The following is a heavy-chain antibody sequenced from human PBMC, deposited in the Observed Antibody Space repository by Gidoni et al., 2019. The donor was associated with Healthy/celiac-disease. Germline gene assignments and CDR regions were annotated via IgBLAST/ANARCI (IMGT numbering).Heavy chain of an antibody. D-gene: IGHD5-18*01. Sequence: EVQLVESGGGLVKPGGSLRLSCAASGFTFSSYSMNWVRQAPGKGLEWVSSISSSSSYIYYADSVKGRFTISRDNAKNSLYLQMNSLRAEDTAVYYCARDRIQREPSYYYGMDVWGQGTTVTVSS. CDR1: GFTFSSYS. CDR2: ISSSSSYI. CDR3: ARDRIQREPSYYYGMDV. J-gene: IGHJ6*02. V-gene: IGHV3-21*01.